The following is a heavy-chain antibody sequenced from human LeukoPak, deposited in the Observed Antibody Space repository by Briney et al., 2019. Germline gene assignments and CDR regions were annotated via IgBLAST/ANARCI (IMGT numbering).Heavy chain of an antibody. Sequence: GGSLRLSCATSGFTFSSFWMTWVRQALGKRLEYVANIKQDGTDKYYVGSVKGRFTISRDNAKNSLYLQMSSLRAEDTAAYYCARGRWGSGYYFDYWGQGTLVTVSS. CDR1: GFTFSSFW. J-gene: IGHJ4*02. D-gene: IGHD6-25*01. V-gene: IGHV3-7*01. CDR2: IKQDGTDK. CDR3: ARGRWGSGYYFDY.